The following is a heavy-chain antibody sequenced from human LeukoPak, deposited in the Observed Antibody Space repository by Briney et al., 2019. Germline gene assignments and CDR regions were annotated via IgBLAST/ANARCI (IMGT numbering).Heavy chain of an antibody. J-gene: IGHJ4*02. CDR3: ARNRWQLAN. CDR1: GGSISSYY. D-gene: IGHD2-15*01. Sequence: PSETLSLTCTVSGGSISSYYWSWLRQPPGKGLEWIGYIYYSGSTNYNPSLKSRVTISVDTSKNQFSLKLSSVTAADTAVYYCARNRWQLANWGQGTLVTVSS. V-gene: IGHV4-59*01. CDR2: IYYSGST.